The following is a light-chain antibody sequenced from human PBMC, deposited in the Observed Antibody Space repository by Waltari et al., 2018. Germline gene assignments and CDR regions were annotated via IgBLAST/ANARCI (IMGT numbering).Light chain of an antibody. Sequence: QSGLTQPASVSGSPGQSITISCTGTSSDVGNYNLVPWYQQYPGKAPQLMVYEVTKRASGVSDRFSGSKSGNTASLTIHGLQSEDEADYYCCSYVGLGIYVFGSGTKVTVL. CDR1: SSDVGNYNL. J-gene: IGLJ1*01. CDR2: EVT. V-gene: IGLV2-23*02. CDR3: CSYVGLGIYV.